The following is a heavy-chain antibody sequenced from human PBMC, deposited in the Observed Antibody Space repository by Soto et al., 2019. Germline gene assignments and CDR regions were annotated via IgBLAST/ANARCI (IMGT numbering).Heavy chain of an antibody. Sequence: EVQLLESGGGLVQPGGSLRLSCAASGFTFSSYAMSWVRQAPGQGLEWVSAISGSGDSTFYADSVKGRFNISRDNSKNTLFLQMNSLRADDTAVYYCVKEMTTVTIDYWGQGTLVTVSS. J-gene: IGHJ4*02. V-gene: IGHV3-23*01. CDR1: GFTFSSYA. CDR2: ISGSGDST. D-gene: IGHD4-17*01. CDR3: VKEMTTVTIDY.